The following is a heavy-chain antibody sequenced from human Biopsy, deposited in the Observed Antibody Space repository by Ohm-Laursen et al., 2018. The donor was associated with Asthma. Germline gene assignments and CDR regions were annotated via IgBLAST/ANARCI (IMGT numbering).Heavy chain of an antibody. CDR2: INPNSGGT. J-gene: IGHJ6*02. CDR1: GYPFTDYY. D-gene: IGHD6-13*01. V-gene: IGHV1-2*04. CDR3: ARDAAAAGESYYYYYGMDV. Sequence: SVKVSCKASGYPFTDYYVHWVRQAPGQGLEWMGWINPNSGGTNYAQKFQGWVTMTRDTSISTAYMGLSRLRSDDTAVYYCARDAAAAGESYYYYYGMDVWGQGTTVTVSS.